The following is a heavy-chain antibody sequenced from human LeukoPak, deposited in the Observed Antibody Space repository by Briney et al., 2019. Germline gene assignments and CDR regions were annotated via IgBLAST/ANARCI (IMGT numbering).Heavy chain of an antibody. D-gene: IGHD2-15*01. CDR3: AKESCSGGICYSRSGDY. Sequence: AGGSLRLSCAASELTFSRYWMSWVRQAPGKGLEWVANIKQDGSERYYADSVKGRFTISRDNAKNSLYLQMNSLRAEDTALYYCAKESCSGGICYSRSGDYWGQGTLVTVSS. CDR1: ELTFSRYW. J-gene: IGHJ4*02. CDR2: IKQDGSER. V-gene: IGHV3-7*03.